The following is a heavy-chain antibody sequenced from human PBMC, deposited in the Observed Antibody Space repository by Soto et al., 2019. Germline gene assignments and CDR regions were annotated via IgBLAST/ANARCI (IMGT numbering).Heavy chain of an antibody. CDR2: IIPIFGTA. CDR3: ARARGEMATIHVSYFDY. V-gene: IGHV1-69*01. Sequence: QVQLVQSGAEVKKPGSSVKVSCKASGGTFSSYAISWVRQAPGQGLEWMGGIIPIFGTANYAQKFQGRVTITADESTSTAYMELSSMRSEDTAVYYCARARGEMATIHVSYFDYWGQGTLVTVSS. CDR1: GGTFSSYA. J-gene: IGHJ4*02. D-gene: IGHD5-12*01.